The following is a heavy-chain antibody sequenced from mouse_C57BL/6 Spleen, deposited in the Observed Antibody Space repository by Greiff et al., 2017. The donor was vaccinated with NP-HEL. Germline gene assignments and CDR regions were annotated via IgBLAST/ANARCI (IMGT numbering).Heavy chain of an antibody. V-gene: IGHV1-64*01. Sequence: QVQLQQPGAELVKPGASVKLSCKASGYTFTSYWMHWVKQRPGQGLEWIGMIHPNSGSTNYNEKFKSKATLTVDKSSSTAYMQLSSLTSEDSAVYYCAGGYYGSGYGDAMDYWGQGTSVTVSS. CDR2: IHPNSGST. CDR3: AGGYYGSGYGDAMDY. J-gene: IGHJ4*01. CDR1: GYTFTSYW. D-gene: IGHD1-1*01.